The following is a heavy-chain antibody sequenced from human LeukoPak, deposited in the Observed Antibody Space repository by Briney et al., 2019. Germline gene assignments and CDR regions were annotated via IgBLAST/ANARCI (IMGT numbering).Heavy chain of an antibody. CDR1: GFTFSSYW. Sequence: GGSLRLSCAVSGFTFSSYWMHWVRQAPGKWLVWVSRINSDGSSTSYADSVKGRFTISRDNAKNTLYLQMNSLRAEDTAVYYCARWAGLTGYQDYWGQGTLVTVSS. CDR3: ARWAGLTGYQDY. CDR2: INSDGSST. V-gene: IGHV3-74*01. J-gene: IGHJ4*02. D-gene: IGHD3-9*01.